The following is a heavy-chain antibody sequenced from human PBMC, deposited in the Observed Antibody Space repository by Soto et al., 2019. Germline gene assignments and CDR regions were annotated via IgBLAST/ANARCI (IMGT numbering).Heavy chain of an antibody. D-gene: IGHD2-21*01. CDR1: GGSFSSIPGYY. V-gene: IGHV4-39*02. CDR3: TTGGDAWKTGL. Sequence: QLQLQESGPGLVKPSETLSLTCTVSGGSFSSIPGYYWCWMRQPPVKVLEWIGTVHPSGNTYYNPSFKSRVTISKDSSKNHLALQLTSVTAADTAIYYCTTGGDAWKTGLWGKGTLVTASS. CDR2: VHPSGNT. J-gene: IGHJ4*02.